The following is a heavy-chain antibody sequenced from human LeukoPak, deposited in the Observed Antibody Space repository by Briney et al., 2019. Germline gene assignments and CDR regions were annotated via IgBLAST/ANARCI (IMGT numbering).Heavy chain of an antibody. J-gene: IGHJ4*02. CDR1: GASVSGSNYY. CDR3: TRELAGTTVED. V-gene: IGHV4-39*07. CDR2: VYHSGTT. D-gene: IGHD1-1*01. Sequence: SETLSLTCAVSGASVSGSNYYWGWIRQPPGKGLEWIGSVYHSGTTYHNPSLKSRVTMSVDTSKNQFSLTLTSVTAADTALYYCTRELAGTTVEDWGQGTLVTVSS.